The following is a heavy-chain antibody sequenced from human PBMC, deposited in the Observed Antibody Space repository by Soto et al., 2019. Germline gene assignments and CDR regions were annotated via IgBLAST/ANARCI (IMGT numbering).Heavy chain of an antibody. CDR1: GFPFSDYY. CDR3: VRGGGGGLFEH. J-gene: IGHJ4*02. D-gene: IGHD2-21*01. V-gene: IGHV3-11*06. CDR2: ISPKSTYR. Sequence: GGSLRLSCPTSGFPFSDYYMSWIRQAPGKGLEWLSHISPKSTYRNYADSVKGRFTISRDNTKSSLFLQMNSLGAEDTAVYYCVRGGGGGLFEHWGQGVLVTVSS.